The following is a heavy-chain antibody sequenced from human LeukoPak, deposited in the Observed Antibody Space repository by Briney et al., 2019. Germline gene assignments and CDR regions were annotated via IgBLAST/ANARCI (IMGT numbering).Heavy chain of an antibody. D-gene: IGHD2-2*01. Sequence: ASVKVSCKASGGTFSSYAISWVRQAPGQGPEWMGRIIPILGIANYAQKFQGRVTITADKSTSTAYMELSSLRSEDTAVYYCASDGYCSSTSCWSWGQGTLVTVSS. CDR3: ASDGYCSSTSCWS. CDR2: IIPILGIA. J-gene: IGHJ5*02. CDR1: GGTFSSYA. V-gene: IGHV1-69*04.